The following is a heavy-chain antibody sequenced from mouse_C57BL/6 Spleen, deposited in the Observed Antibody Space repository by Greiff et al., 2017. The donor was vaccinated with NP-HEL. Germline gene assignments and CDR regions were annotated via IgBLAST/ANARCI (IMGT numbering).Heavy chain of an antibody. CDR2: ISSGSSTI. V-gene: IGHV5-17*01. Sequence: EVKVVESGGGLVKPGGSLKLSCAASGFTFSDYGMHWVRQAPEKGLEWVAYISSGSSTIYYADTVKGRFTISRDNAKNTLFLQMTSLRSEDTAMYYCAGGGTGDYYAMDYWGQGTSVTVSS. J-gene: IGHJ4*01. CDR1: GFTFSDYG. D-gene: IGHD3-3*01. CDR3: AGGGTGDYYAMDY.